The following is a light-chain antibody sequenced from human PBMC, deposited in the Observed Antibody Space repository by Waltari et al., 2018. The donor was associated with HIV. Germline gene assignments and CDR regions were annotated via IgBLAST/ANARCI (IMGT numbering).Light chain of an antibody. Sequence: QSALTQPASVSGSPGQSITISCTGTSDLRHYNSVSWYQHHPGNAPEVIIYEVSNRPSGVSRRFAGSISGNTAALTISGLQAEDEADYFCSSYISSASPEFGGGTKVTVL. CDR1: SDLRHYNS. CDR2: EVS. CDR3: SSYISSASPE. J-gene: IGLJ3*02. V-gene: IGLV2-14*01.